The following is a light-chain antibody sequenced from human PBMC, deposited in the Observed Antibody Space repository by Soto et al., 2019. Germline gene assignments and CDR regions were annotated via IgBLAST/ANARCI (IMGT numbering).Light chain of an antibody. J-gene: IGKJ1*01. V-gene: IGKV3-20*01. CDR3: QQYGDSPWT. CDR1: QIVNSGY. CDR2: GAS. Sequence: DSVFTQSPGSLYLSPGERATLSCRASQIVNSGYLAWYQQRPGQAPRLLIYGASSRATGIPDRFSGSGSGTDFTLTISRLVPEDFAVYYCQQYGDSPWTFGQGTKVDIK.